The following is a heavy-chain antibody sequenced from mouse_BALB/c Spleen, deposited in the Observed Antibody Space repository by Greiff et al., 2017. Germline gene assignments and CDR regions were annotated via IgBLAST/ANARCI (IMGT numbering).Heavy chain of an antibody. V-gene: IGHV5-17*02. CDR1: GFTFSSFG. J-gene: IGHJ3*01. CDR3: ARDATATIAY. D-gene: IGHD1-2*01. Sequence: EVKLVESGGGLVQPGGSRKLSCAASGFTFSSFGMHWVRQAPEKGLEWVAYISSGSSTIYYADTVKGRFTISRDNPKNTLFLQMTSLRSEDTAMYYCARDATATIAYWGQGTLVTVSA. CDR2: ISSGSSTI.